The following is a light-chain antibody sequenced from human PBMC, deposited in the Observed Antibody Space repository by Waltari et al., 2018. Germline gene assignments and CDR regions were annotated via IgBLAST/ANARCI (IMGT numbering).Light chain of an antibody. CDR1: QNIGSY. Sequence: AIRMTQSPSSFSASKGDRVTITCRANQNIGSYLAWYQQKPGKAPKLQIYASSTLQSGVPSRFSGSGSGTDFTLTISCLQSEDCATYYCQQYYTYPRTFGQGTFVEV. V-gene: IGKV1-8*01. J-gene: IGKJ1*01. CDR2: ASS. CDR3: QQYYTYPRT.